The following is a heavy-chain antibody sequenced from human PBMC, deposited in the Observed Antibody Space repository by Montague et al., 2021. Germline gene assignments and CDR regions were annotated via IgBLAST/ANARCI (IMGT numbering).Heavy chain of an antibody. CDR3: TRGEVAVTGIDY. Sequence: SETLSLTCAVYGGSLSGYIWNWIRQPPGRDLEWIGQISHTGSTSXNPSLKSRVTMSVDTSENHVSLRLSSVTAADTAVHYCTRGEVAVTGIDYWGQGALVTVSS. V-gene: IGHV4-34*01. J-gene: IGHJ4*02. D-gene: IGHD6-19*01. CDR1: GGSLSGYI. CDR2: ISHTGST.